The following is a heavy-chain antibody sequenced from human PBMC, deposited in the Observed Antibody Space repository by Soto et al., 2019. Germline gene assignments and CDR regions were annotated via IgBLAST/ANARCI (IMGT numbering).Heavy chain of an antibody. Sequence: QVQLVESGGGVVQPGRSLRLSCAASGFTFSSYGMHWVRQAPGKGLEWVAVISYDGSNKYYADSVKGRFTISRDNSKNTLYLQMNSLRAEDTAVYYCAKDQGGYDPCWYFDLWGRGTLVTVSS. D-gene: IGHD5-12*01. J-gene: IGHJ2*01. CDR2: ISYDGSNK. V-gene: IGHV3-30*18. CDR3: AKDQGGYDPCWYFDL. CDR1: GFTFSSYG.